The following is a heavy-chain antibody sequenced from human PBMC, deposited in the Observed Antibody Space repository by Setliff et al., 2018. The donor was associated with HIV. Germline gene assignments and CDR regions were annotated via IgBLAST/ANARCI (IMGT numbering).Heavy chain of an antibody. V-gene: IGHV1-3*03. CDR3: ARSGLGMGTAYFDF. D-gene: IGHD3-10*01. CDR1: GYTFTSYD. J-gene: IGHJ4*02. Sequence: ASVKVSCKASGYTFTSYDINWVRQAPGQRLEWMGWINGGNGNTKYSQEFQGRVTITRDTFASTVYLDLSSLRSEDMAMYYCARSGLGMGTAYFDFWGQGTLVTVPQ. CDR2: INGGNGNT.